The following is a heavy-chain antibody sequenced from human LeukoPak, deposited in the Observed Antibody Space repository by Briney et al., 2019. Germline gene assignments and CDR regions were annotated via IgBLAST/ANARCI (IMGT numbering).Heavy chain of an antibody. Sequence: ASVKVSCKASGYTFTSYYMHWVRQAPGQGLEWMGIINPSGGSTSYAQKFQGRVTMTRDMSTSTVYMELSSLRSEDTAVYYCAREDYDDSGAWYFDLWGRGTLVIVSS. V-gene: IGHV1-46*01. J-gene: IGHJ2*01. CDR3: AREDYDDSGAWYFDL. CDR1: GYTFTSYY. CDR2: INPSGGST. D-gene: IGHD3-3*01.